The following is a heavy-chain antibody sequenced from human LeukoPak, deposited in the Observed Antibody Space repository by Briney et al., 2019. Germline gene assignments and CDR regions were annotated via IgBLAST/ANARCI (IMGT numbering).Heavy chain of an antibody. CDR1: GFTFSRFW. Sequence: GGSLRLSCAASGFTFSRFWMNWVRQAPGRGLEWGANITQCGGRNNYVDSVKGRFTISRDNAKNSLFLEMSSLRADDTAVYFCARDVEGGTFDIWGQGTTVTVSS. CDR2: ITQCGGRN. V-gene: IGHV3-7*05. J-gene: IGHJ3*02. D-gene: IGHD3-16*01. CDR3: ARDVEGGTFDI.